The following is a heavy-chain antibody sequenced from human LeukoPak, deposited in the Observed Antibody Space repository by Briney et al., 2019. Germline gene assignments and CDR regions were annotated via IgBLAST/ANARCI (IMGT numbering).Heavy chain of an antibody. Sequence: GGSLRLSCAASGFTFSSYSMNWVRQAPGKGLEWVSSISSSSSYIYYADSVKGRFTTSRDNAKNSLYLQMNSLRAEDTAVYYCARAPSSSALNDYWGQGTLVTVSS. CDR1: GFTFSSYS. V-gene: IGHV3-21*01. CDR2: ISSSSSYI. J-gene: IGHJ4*02. CDR3: ARAPSSSALNDY. D-gene: IGHD6-6*01.